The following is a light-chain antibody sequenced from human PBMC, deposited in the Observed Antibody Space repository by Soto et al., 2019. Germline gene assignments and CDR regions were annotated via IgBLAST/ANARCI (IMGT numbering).Light chain of an antibody. V-gene: IGKV3-20*01. CDR3: QQYGSSPIT. Sequence: IVLTQSPGTLSLSPGERVTLSCRASQSVFANYVAWFQKKPGQPPRLLIYGASTRATGIPDRSSGTGSGTDFTLTISRLEVEDFAVYYCQQYGSSPITFGQGTRLEIK. CDR2: GAS. J-gene: IGKJ5*01. CDR1: QSVFANY.